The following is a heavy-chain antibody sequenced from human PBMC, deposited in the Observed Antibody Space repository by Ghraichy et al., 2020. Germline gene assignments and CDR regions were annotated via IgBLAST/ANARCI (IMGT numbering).Heavy chain of an antibody. CDR3: AVGEEFDY. D-gene: IGHD3-10*01. Sequence: GESLNISCAASGFTFSSYAMSWVRQALGKGLEWVSAISGSGGSTYYSDSVKGRFTISRDNSKTTLYLQMNSLRAEDTAVYYCAVGEEFDYWGQVTLVTVSS. CDR2: ISGSGGST. J-gene: IGHJ4*02. CDR1: GFTFSSYA. V-gene: IGHV3-23*01.